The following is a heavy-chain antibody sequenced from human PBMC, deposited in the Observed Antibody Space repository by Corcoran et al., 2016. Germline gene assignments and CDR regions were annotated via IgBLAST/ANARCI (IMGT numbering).Heavy chain of an antibody. J-gene: IGHJ4*02. V-gene: IGHV3-48*02. CDR3: ARDGVPDGESGEFDY. CDR1: GVTFSSYS. D-gene: IGHD4-17*01. CDR2: ISSSSSTI. Sequence: EVQLVESGGGLVQPGGSLRLSCAASGVTFSSYSMNWVRQAPGKGLEWVSYISSSSSTIYYADSVKGRFTISRDNAKNSLYLQMNSLRDEDTAVYYCARDGVPDGESGEFDYWGQGTLVTVSS.